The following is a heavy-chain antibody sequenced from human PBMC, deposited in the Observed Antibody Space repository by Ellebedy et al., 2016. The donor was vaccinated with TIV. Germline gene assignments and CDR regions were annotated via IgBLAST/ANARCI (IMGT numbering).Heavy chain of an antibody. V-gene: IGHV3-7*01. CDR1: GFTCSRNW. D-gene: IGHD6-19*01. Sequence: GESLKISCEASGFTCSRNWISWFRLAPGKGLEWVANIKQDGSEQYYVDSVKGRFTISRDNAKNSVYLQLSSLGAEDTAVYYCARDVWGGGWAWGQGTPVTVSS. CDR3: ARDVWGGGWA. CDR2: IKQDGSEQ. J-gene: IGHJ5*02.